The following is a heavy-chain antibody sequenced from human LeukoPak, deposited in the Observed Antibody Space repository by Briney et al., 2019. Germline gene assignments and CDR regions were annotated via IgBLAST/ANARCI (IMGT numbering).Heavy chain of an antibody. CDR1: GXTFSSYA. V-gene: IGHV3-23*01. J-gene: IGHJ4*02. CDR2: ISGSGGST. CDR3: ARDIYDSSGYYDFDY. D-gene: IGHD3-22*01. Sequence: GGSLRLSCVGSGXTFSSYAMSWVRQAPGKGLEWVSAISGSGGSTYPADSVKGRFTISRDNSKNTLYLQLNSLRSDDTAVYYCARDIYDSSGYYDFDYWGQGILVTVSS.